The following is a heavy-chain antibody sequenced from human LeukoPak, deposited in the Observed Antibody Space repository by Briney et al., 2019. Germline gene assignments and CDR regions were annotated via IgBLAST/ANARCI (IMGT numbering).Heavy chain of an antibody. Sequence: ASVKVSCKASGDTFTDYYLHWVRQAPGQGLEWMGWMNPVSGKAGSAQKFQGRVTLTRDTSISTAYMEVSSLRFDDTAFYYCARAPMGTAPLYWGQGTLVTVSS. CDR2: MNPVSGKA. CDR3: ARAPMGTAPLY. J-gene: IGHJ4*02. D-gene: IGHD1/OR15-1a*01. V-gene: IGHV1-8*02. CDR1: GDTFTDYY.